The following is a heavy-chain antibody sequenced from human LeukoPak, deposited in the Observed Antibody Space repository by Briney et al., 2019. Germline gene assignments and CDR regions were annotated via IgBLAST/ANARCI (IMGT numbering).Heavy chain of an antibody. J-gene: IGHJ4*02. CDR1: GFTFSSYG. V-gene: IGHV3-30*18. CDR2: ISYDGSNK. D-gene: IGHD6-19*01. Sequence: GGSLRLSCAASGFTFSSYGMHWVRQAPGKGLEWVAVISYDGSNKYYADSVKGRFTISRDNSKNTLYLQMNSLRAEDTALYYCAKDNSGWYTALDYWGQGTLVTVSS. CDR3: AKDNSGWYTALDY.